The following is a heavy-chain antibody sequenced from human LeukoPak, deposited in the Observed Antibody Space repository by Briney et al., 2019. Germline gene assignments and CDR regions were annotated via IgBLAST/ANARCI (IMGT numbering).Heavy chain of an antibody. CDR2: INPDGSST. J-gene: IGHJ4*02. CDR1: GLTFGNYW. V-gene: IGHV3-74*01. D-gene: IGHD1-1*01. Sequence: PGGSLRLSCAASGLTFGNYWMHWVRQAPGKGLVWVSRINPDGSSTGYADSVKGRFTISRDNAKNTLYLQMNGLRAEDAAVFHRARQGYPGTPDYWGQGTPVTVSS. CDR3: ARQGYPGTPDY.